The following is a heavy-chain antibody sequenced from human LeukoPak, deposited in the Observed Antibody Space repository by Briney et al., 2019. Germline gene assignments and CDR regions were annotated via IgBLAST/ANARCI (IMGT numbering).Heavy chain of an antibody. CDR2: MLPIFGTA. CDR3: ATDPNPYSSTSGYFDF. Sequence: GASVKVSFKASGGNLRNYGFHWVRQAPGQGREWMGGMLPIFGTANYAQKFQGRVTITADESSNTASLDLSSLTSEDTAVYYCATDPNPYSSTSGYFDFWGQGTLVTVSS. D-gene: IGHD6-13*01. V-gene: IGHV1-69*13. J-gene: IGHJ4*02. CDR1: GGNLRNYG.